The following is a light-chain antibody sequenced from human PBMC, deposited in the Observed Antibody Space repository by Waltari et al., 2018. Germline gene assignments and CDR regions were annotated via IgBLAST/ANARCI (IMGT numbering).Light chain of an antibody. V-gene: IGLV3-21*02. Sequence: SYELTQPPSVSVAPGQTARITCDGDKIGSKNVHWYQHKPGQAPVLVVYDVGDRPSGIPGRLSGSNPGNTAALTISRVDAGDEAEYYCQVGDSGSDHYVFGTVTKVTVL. J-gene: IGLJ1*01. CDR2: DVG. CDR1: KIGSKN. CDR3: QVGDSGSDHYV.